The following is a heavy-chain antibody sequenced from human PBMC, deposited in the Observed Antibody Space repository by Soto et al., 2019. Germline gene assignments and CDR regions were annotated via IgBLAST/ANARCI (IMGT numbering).Heavy chain of an antibody. CDR3: ARNYYDSGGGFDY. V-gene: IGHV3-53*01. CDR2: IYSGGST. J-gene: IGHJ4*02. CDR1: GFTVSSNY. D-gene: IGHD3-22*01. Sequence: GGSLRLSCVASGFTVSSNYMSWVRQAPGKGLEWVSVIYSGGSTYYADSVKGRFTISRDNSKNTLYLQMNSLRAEDTAVYYCARNYYDSGGGFDYWGRGTLVTVSS.